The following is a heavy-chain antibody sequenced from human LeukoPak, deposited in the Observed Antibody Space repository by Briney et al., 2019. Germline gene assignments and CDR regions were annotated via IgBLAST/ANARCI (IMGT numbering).Heavy chain of an antibody. CDR2: IRYDGSNK. CDR1: GFTFSSYG. D-gene: IGHD5-18*01. V-gene: IGHV3-30*02. J-gene: IGHJ5*02. CDR3: AMRGIQLWNWFDP. Sequence: QPGGSLRLSCAASGFTFSSYGMHWVRQAPGKGLEWVAFIRYDGSNKYYADSVKGRFTISRDNSKNSLYLQMNSLRAEDTAVYYCAMRGIQLWNWFDPWGQGTLVTVSS.